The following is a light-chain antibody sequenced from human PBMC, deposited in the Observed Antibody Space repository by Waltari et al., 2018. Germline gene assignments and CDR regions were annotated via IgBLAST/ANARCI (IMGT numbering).Light chain of an antibody. Sequence: QSALTQPASVSGSPGQSITISCTGTSSDVGANKYVSWYQHHPGKVPKLLIYETINRPSGISNRFSGSKSGNTASLTITGIQAEDEADYYCNSYTSTTTWAFGGGTKLTVL. V-gene: IGLV2-14*01. CDR1: SSDVGANKY. CDR3: NSYTSTTTWA. CDR2: ETI. J-gene: IGLJ3*02.